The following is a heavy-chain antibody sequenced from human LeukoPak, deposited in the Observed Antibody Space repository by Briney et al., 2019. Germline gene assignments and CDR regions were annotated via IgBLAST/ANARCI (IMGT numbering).Heavy chain of an antibody. CDR2: ISYDASNK. J-gene: IGHJ6*02. Sequence: GSLRLSCAASGFTSSSYALHRVRQAPGNGLEWVAVISYDASNKYYADSVKGRFTISRDNSKNTLYLQMNSLRAEDTAVYYCARVRDYGDYIRNYYYYGMDVWGQGTTVTVSS. CDR3: ARVRDYGDYIRNYYYYGMDV. V-gene: IGHV3-30-3*01. D-gene: IGHD4-17*01. CDR1: GFTSSSYA.